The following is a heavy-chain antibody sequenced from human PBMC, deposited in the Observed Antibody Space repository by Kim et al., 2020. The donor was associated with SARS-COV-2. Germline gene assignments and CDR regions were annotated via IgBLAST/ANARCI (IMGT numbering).Heavy chain of an antibody. CDR1: GFTLNAYA. J-gene: IGHJ1*01. D-gene: IGHD1-26*01. CDR2: ISNTGRDT. CDR3: STEGNTVGFFRD. V-gene: IGHV3-23*01. Sequence: GGSLRLSCTGSGFTLNAYAMSWVRQPPGKGLEWVSTISNTGRDTFYAESVKGRFTISRDKSKSTVDLEMSGLRVEDTATYYCSTEGNTVGFFRDWGQGTLVSVSS.